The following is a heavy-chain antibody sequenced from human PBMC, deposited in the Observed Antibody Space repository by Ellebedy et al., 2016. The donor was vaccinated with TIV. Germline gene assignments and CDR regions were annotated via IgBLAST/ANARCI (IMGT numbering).Heavy chain of an antibody. Sequence: MPGGSLRLSCTVSGGSINSSSYYWGWIRQSPGKGLEWIGSIYYSGSTYDNASLKSRVAISLDASKNQFSLKLSSVTAADTAVYYCARHAYYGDYRGLLDYWGQGTLVTVSS. V-gene: IGHV4-39*01. J-gene: IGHJ4*02. CDR3: ARHAYYGDYRGLLDY. CDR1: GGSINSSSYY. CDR2: IYYSGST. D-gene: IGHD4-17*01.